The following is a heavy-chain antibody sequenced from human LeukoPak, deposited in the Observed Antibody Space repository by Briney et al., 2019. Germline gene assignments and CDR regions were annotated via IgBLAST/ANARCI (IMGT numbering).Heavy chain of an antibody. J-gene: IGHJ6*02. V-gene: IGHV3-53*04. Sequence: GGSLRLSCAAFGFTVNSNYMSWVRQAPGKGLEWVSVIYSGGSTYYADSVKGRFTISRHNSKNTLYLQMNSLRAEDTAVYYCARDSITVTTSEDDYYYGMDVWGQGTTVTVSS. CDR2: IYSGGST. D-gene: IGHD4-17*01. CDR3: ARDSITVTTSEDDYYYGMDV. CDR1: GFTVNSNY.